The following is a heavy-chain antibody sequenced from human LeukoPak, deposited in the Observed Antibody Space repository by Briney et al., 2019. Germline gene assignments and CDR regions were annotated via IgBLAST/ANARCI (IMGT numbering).Heavy chain of an antibody. CDR3: TTFDM. CDR2: ISSDGSNK. CDR1: GFTFTKYG. Sequence: GGSLRLSCAASGFTFTKYGIHWVRLAPGKGLERVAVISSDGSNKHYADSVKGRFTISRDDSKNTLYLQMNSLRVDDTALYYCTTFDMWGQGTMVTVSS. V-gene: IGHV3-30*03. J-gene: IGHJ3*02.